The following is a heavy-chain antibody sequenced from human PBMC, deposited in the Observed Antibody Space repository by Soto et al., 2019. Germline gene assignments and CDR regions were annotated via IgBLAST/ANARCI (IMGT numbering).Heavy chain of an antibody. V-gene: IGHV3-9*01. J-gene: IGHJ6*02. Sequence: GGSLRLSCAASGFTFDDYAMHWVRQAPGKGLEWVSGISWKNGSIGYAESVKGRFNISRDNAKNFLYLQMNSLRAEDTALYYCAKDIAALYYYGMDVWGQGTTVTVSS. CDR1: GFTFDDYA. D-gene: IGHD6-6*01. CDR3: AKDIAALYYYGMDV. CDR2: ISWKNGSI.